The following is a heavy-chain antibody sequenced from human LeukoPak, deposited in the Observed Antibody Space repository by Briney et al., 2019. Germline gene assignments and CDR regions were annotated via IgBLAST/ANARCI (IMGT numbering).Heavy chain of an antibody. CDR1: GYTFTNYW. D-gene: IGHD4-23*01. CDR2: IYAGDSDT. J-gene: IGHJ4*02. Sequence: GESLKISCKGSGYTFTNYWIGWVRQMPGKGLEWMGIIYAGDSDTTYSPSFQGQVTILADKSISTAYLQWNSLKASDSAMYYCARGNSVSLDYWGQGTLVTVSS. CDR3: ARGNSVSLDY. V-gene: IGHV5-51*01.